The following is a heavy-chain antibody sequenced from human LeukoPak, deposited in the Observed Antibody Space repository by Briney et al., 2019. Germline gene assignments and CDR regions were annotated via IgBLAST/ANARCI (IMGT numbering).Heavy chain of an antibody. Sequence: GGSLRLSCAASGFTFDDYAMHWVRQAPWQGLEWVSLISGDGGTTSYGDSVKGRFTISRDNSKNSLFLQMISLRTEDTALYYCATLPYGDYDLDYWGQGTLVTVSS. V-gene: IGHV3-43*02. J-gene: IGHJ4*02. CDR2: ISGDGGTT. D-gene: IGHD4-17*01. CDR1: GFTFDDYA. CDR3: ATLPYGDYDLDY.